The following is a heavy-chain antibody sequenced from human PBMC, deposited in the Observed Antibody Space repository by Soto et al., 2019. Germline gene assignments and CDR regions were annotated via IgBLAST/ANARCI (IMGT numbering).Heavy chain of an antibody. D-gene: IGHD1-20*01. CDR3: ARAYNWNESQKNYYYYGMDV. CDR1: GGTFSSYA. Sequence: VNVSFKASGGTFSSYAISWVRQAPGQGLEWMGGIIPIFGTANYAQKFQGRVTITADESTSTAYMELSSLRSEDAAVYYCARAYNWNESQKNYYYYGMDVWGQGTTVTVSS. CDR2: IIPIFGTA. V-gene: IGHV1-69*13. J-gene: IGHJ6*02.